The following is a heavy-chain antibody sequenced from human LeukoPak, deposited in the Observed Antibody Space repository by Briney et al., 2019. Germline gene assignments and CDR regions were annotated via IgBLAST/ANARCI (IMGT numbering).Heavy chain of an antibody. D-gene: IGHD3-16*01. CDR2: IYSDGRT. Sequence: GGSLRLSCVASGFIVSSSYMGWVRQALGKGLEWVSYIYSDGRTFYADSVKGRFTTSRDSSKNTLYFQMNSLRAEDTAVYYCARAFDHHFDYWGQGTLVTVSS. V-gene: IGHV3-53*01. J-gene: IGHJ4*02. CDR1: GFIVSSSY. CDR3: ARAFDHHFDY.